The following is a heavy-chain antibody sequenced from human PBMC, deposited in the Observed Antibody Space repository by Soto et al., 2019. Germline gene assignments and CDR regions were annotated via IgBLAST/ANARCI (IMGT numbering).Heavy chain of an antibody. CDR2: IFSDGRNK. CDR3: AREDDAFDI. V-gene: IGHV3-30*04. CDR1: GFTCSNYA. Sequence: GVSLRLPCAAAGFTCSNYAMHWVRQAPGKGLEWVAVIFSDGRNKYYADSVKGRFTISRDNSKNTLYLQMNSLRAEDTAVFYCAREDDAFDIWGQGTMVTVSS. J-gene: IGHJ3*02.